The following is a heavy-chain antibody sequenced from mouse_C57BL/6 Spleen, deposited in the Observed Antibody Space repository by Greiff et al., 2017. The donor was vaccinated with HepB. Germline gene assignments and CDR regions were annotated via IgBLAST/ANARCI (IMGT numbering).Heavy chain of an antibody. CDR1: GFTFSSYT. V-gene: IGHV5-9*01. CDR3: ASQYSSGYVGWFAY. CDR2: ISGGGGNT. D-gene: IGHD3-2*02. J-gene: IGHJ3*01. Sequence: EVKLVESGGGLVKPGGSLKLSCAASGFTFSSYTMSWVRQTPEKRLEWVATISGGGGNTYYPDSVKGRFTISRDNAKNTLYLQMSSLRSEDTALYYCASQYSSGYVGWFAYWGQGTLVTVSA.